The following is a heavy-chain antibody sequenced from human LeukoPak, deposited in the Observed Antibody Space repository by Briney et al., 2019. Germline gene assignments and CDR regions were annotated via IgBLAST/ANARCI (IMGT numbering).Heavy chain of an antibody. CDR1: GFTLSRHW. D-gene: IGHD1-26*01. V-gene: IGHV3-74*01. CDR2: VISDGSMT. J-gene: IGHJ4*02. CDR3: VRQGTVGEFDY. Sequence: GGSLRLSCAASGFTLSRHWMHWVRQAPGKGLVWVSRVISDGSMTNYADSVRGRFTISRDNAKNTLYLQMDSLRAEDSAVYYCVRQGTVGEFDYWGQGALVTVSS.